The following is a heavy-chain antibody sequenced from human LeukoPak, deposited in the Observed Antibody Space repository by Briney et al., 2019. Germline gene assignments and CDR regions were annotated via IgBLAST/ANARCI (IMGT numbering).Heavy chain of an antibody. Sequence: KTGESLKISCKGSGYTFTAYWIGWVRQKPGKGLEFMGMIYPSDSDTRYSPSFQGQVTMSADKSINTAYLQWRSLQASDTATYYCARYSSSSFHYWGQGTLVTASS. D-gene: IGHD4-11*01. CDR1: GYTFTAYW. CDR2: IYPSDSDT. CDR3: ARYSSSSFHY. J-gene: IGHJ4*02. V-gene: IGHV5-51*03.